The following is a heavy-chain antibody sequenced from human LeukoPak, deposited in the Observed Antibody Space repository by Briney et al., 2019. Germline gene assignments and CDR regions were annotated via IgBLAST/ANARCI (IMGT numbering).Heavy chain of an antibody. Sequence: GGSLRLSCAASGVIFSSYGMSWVRQAPGKGLEWVSVISGSGGSTYYADSVKGRFTISRDNSKNTLYLQMNNLRAEDTAVYYCAKDRGSGSYYHLARALDYWGQGTLVTVSS. CDR2: ISGSGGST. CDR3: AKDRGSGSYYHLARALDY. J-gene: IGHJ4*02. D-gene: IGHD3-10*01. V-gene: IGHV3-23*01. CDR1: GVIFSSYG.